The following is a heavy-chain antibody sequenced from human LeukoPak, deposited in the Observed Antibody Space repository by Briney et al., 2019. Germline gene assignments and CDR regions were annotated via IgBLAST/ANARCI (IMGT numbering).Heavy chain of an antibody. CDR2: IYYTGST. CDR3: AVAPWGYESN. V-gene: IGHV4-30-2*01. D-gene: IGHD2-15*01. CDR1: GGSISNNGYY. J-gene: IGHJ4*02. Sequence: SETLSLTCTVSGGSISNNGYYWSWIRHPPGKALEWIGHIYYTGSTYYNPSLKSRVTISVDRSKNQFSLKLRSVTAADTAVYYCAVAPWGYESNWGXGTPVIVSS.